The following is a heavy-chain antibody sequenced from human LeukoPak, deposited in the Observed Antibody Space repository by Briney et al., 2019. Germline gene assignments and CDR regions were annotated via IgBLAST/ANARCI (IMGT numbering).Heavy chain of an antibody. Sequence: GGSLRLSCVGSGFTFSSYWMGWARQAPGKGLEWVANIKEDGSKKQYVDFVKGRFTISRDNAKNALYLQMNSLRTEDTAVYYCARVAWLVPDYWGQGTLVTVSS. CDR1: GFTFSSYW. CDR2: IKEDGSKK. V-gene: IGHV3-7*01. CDR3: ARVAWLVPDY. J-gene: IGHJ4*02. D-gene: IGHD6-19*01.